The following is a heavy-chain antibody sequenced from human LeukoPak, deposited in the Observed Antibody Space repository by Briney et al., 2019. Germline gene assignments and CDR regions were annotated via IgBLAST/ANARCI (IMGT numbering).Heavy chain of an antibody. D-gene: IGHD5-24*01. CDR3: ARLPRRHWFDP. Sequence: SETLSLTCTVSGGSISSYYWSWIRQPPGKGLEWIGYIYYSGSTNYNPSLKSRVTISVDTSKNQFSLKLSSLTAADTAVYYCARLPRRHWFDPRGQGTLVTVSS. CDR2: IYYSGST. J-gene: IGHJ5*02. V-gene: IGHV4-59*08. CDR1: GGSISSYY.